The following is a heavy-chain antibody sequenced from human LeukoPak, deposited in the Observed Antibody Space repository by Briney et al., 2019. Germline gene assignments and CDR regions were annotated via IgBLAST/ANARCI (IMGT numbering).Heavy chain of an antibody. CDR1: GYTFTGYY. D-gene: IGHD6-13*01. Sequence: GASVKVSGTASGYTFTGYYMHWVRQAPGKGLEWMGWINPNSGGTNYAQKFQGRVNMTRDTSISTAYMELSRLRSDDTAVYYCAAIAAAGNPFDYWGQGTLVTVSS. J-gene: IGHJ4*02. CDR3: AAIAAAGNPFDY. CDR2: INPNSGGT. V-gene: IGHV1-2*02.